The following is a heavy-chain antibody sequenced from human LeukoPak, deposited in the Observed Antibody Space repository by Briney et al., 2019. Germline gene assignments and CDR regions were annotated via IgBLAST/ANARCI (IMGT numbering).Heavy chain of an antibody. CDR3: ARDWTMGYGDYYFDY. Sequence: ASVKVSCKASGYTFTSYYMHWVRQAPGQGLEWMGIINPSGGSTSYAQKFQGRVTMTRDTSTSTVYMELSSLRSEDTAVYYCARDWTMGYGDYYFDYWGQGTLVTVSS. CDR2: INPSGGST. V-gene: IGHV1-46*01. D-gene: IGHD4-17*01. J-gene: IGHJ4*02. CDR1: GYTFTSYY.